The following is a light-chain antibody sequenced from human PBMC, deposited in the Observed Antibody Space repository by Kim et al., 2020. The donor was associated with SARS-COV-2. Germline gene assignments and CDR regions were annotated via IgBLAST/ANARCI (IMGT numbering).Light chain of an antibody. J-gene: IGLJ1*01. V-gene: IGLV3-1*01. CDR1: KLGEKY. CDR3: HAWDNGSAHYV. CDR2: QDF. Sequence: PGQTATITCSADKLGEKYVSWYQQKPGQSPELIIYQDFKRPSGIYVRFSGSNSGNTATLTISGTQAMDEADYYCHAWDNGSAHYVFGTGTKVTVL.